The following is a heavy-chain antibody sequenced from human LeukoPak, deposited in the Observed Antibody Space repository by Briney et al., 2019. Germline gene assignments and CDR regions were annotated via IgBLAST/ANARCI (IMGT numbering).Heavy chain of an antibody. V-gene: IGHV3-30*03. CDR2: ISYDGIKR. CDR1: GFTFTSYG. Sequence: PGGSLRLSCAASGFTFTSYGMHWVRQAPGKGLEWVAVISYDGIKRDYADSVKGRFTISRDNSKDTLYLQMNSLGAEDTAVYYCATIVASGTRAYYGMDVWGQGTTVTVSS. J-gene: IGHJ6*02. CDR3: ATIVASGTRAYYGMDV. D-gene: IGHD6-13*01.